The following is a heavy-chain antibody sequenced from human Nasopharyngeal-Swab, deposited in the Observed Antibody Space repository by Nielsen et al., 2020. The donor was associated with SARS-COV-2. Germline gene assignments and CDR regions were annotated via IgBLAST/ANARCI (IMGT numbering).Heavy chain of an antibody. CDR1: GFTFSAYN. CDR2: ISRRSDTI. V-gene: IGHV3-48*02. D-gene: IGHD3-10*01. Sequence: GESLKISCAASGFTFSAYNINWVRQAPGKGLEWVSYISRRSDTIYHADSVKGRFTISRDNVKNSLYLQMNSLRDEDTAVYYCARAPDSSTYGLRYWGLGTLVTVSS. J-gene: IGHJ4*02. CDR3: ARAPDSSTYGLRY.